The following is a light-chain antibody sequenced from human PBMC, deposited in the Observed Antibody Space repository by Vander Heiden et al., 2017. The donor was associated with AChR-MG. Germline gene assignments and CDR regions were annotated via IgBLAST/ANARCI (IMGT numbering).Light chain of an antibody. Sequence: QSVLTQPPSVYGAPGQRVTISCPGSSSHIGAGYDVHWYQQLPGTAPKRLVYGNSNRPSGVPDRFSGSKSGTSASLAITGLQAEDEADYYCQSYDSSLSGFVVFGGGTKLTVL. J-gene: IGLJ2*01. CDR2: GNS. V-gene: IGLV1-40*01. CDR3: QSYDSSLSGFVV. CDR1: SSHIGAGYD.